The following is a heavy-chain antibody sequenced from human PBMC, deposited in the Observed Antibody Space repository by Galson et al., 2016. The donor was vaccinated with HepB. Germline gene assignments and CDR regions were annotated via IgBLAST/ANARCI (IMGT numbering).Heavy chain of an antibody. D-gene: IGHD1-14*01. J-gene: IGHJ4*02. CDR1: GGSLNRSSFY. CDR3: SRGKPSDGGPGH. CDR2: IFYNVSTTRTTSVST. V-gene: IGHV4-39*01. Sequence: SETLSLTCVVSGGSLNRSSFYWGWIRQPPGKGLEWMGSIFYNVSTTRTTSVSTHYTPSLKSRVSISGDPSKNQFSLTRSPVTAADTGIYFCSRGKPSDGGPGHWGQGTLVTVSS.